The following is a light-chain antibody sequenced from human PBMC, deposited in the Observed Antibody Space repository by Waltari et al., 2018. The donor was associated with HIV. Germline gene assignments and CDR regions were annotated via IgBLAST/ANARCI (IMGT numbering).Light chain of an antibody. CDR3: SAWDVSLNGVV. CDR1: SSNIGSRS. V-gene: IGLV1-44*01. CDR2: TND. J-gene: IGLJ2*01. Sequence: QSVMTQPPSASGNPGQRVTIACSGTSSNIGSRSVNWYQHFPGTAPKPLIFTNDPRPSGVPDRFSASKSGTSASLSISGLHSGDEGVYYCSAWDVSLNGVVFGGGTKLTVL.